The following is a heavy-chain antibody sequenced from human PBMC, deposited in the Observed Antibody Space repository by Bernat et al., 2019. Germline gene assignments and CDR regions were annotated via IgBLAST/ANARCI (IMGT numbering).Heavy chain of an antibody. V-gene: IGHV4-4*02. D-gene: IGHD5-18*01. CDR3: ARVGMSGYSYGYAFYYYYGMDV. CDR2: IYHSGST. Sequence: QVQLQESGPGLVKPSGTLSLTCAVSGGSISSSNWWSWVRQPPGKGLEWIGEIYHSGSTNYNPSLKSRVTISVDKSKNQFCLKLSSVTAADTAVYYCARVGMSGYSYGYAFYYYYGMDVWGQGTTVTVSS. J-gene: IGHJ6*02. CDR1: GGSISSSNW.